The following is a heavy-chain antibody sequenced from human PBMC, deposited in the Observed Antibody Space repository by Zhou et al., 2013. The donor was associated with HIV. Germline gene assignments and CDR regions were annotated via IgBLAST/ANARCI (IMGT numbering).Heavy chain of an antibody. J-gene: IGHJ4*02. CDR3: ARDSFPYCSGGSCYFAELDY. Sequence: VQLQQWGAGLLKPSETLSLKCAVYGGSFSGYYWSWIRQSPGKGLEWIGEINHSGNTNYNPSHKSRVTIVDTSKNQFSLKLSSVTATDTAVYYCARDSFPYCSGGSCYFAELDYWGQGTLVTVSS. CDR2: INHSGNT. CDR1: GGSFSGYY. D-gene: IGHD2-15*01. V-gene: IGHV4-34*01.